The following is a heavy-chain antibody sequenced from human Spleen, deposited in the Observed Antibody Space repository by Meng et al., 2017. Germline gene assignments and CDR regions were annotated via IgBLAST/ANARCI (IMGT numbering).Heavy chain of an antibody. CDR3: TRDRYRRNDYFDY. D-gene: IGHD1-14*01. Sequence: GESLKISCTASGFTFGDYAMSWFRQAPGKGLEWVGFIRSKAYGGTTEYAASVKGRFTISRDDSKSIAYLQMNSLKTEDTAVYYCTRDRYRRNDYFDYWGQGTLVTVSS. CDR1: GFTFGDYA. V-gene: IGHV3-49*03. CDR2: IRSKAYGGTT. J-gene: IGHJ4*02.